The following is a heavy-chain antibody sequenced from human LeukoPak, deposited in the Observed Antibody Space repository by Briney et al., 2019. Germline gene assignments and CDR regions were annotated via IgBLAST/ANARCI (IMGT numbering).Heavy chain of an antibody. J-gene: IGHJ4*02. CDR2: INPNSGGT. V-gene: IGHV1-2*02. Sequence: GASVKVSCKASGYSFSSYVMHWVRQAPGQRLEWMGWINPNSGGTNYAQKFQGRVTMTRDTSISTAYMELSRLRSDDTAVYYCARGVSITIFGVPRGLDYWGQGTLFTVSS. CDR1: GYSFSSYV. D-gene: IGHD3-3*01. CDR3: ARGVSITIFGVPRGLDY.